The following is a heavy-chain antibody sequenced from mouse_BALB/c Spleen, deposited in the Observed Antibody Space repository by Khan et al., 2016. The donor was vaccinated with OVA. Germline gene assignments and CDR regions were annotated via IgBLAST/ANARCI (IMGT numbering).Heavy chain of an antibody. CDR1: GFTLSDYY. V-gene: IGHV5-4*02. J-gene: IGHJ3*01. CDR3: ARGRYGAFAY. D-gene: IGHD2-14*01. CDR2: ISDGGSYT. Sequence: EVELVESGGGLVKPGGSLKLSCAASGFTLSDYYMYWVRQTPEKRLEWVATISDGGSYTSYSDSVKGRFTISRDNAKHNLYLQMSSLQSEDTAMYYCARGRYGAFAYWGQGTRVTVSA.